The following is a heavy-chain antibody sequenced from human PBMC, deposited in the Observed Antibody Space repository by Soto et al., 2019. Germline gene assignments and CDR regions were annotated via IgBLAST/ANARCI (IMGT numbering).Heavy chain of an antibody. CDR3: ASDLSGRADV. D-gene: IGHD3-10*01. J-gene: IGHJ6*02. Sequence: LRLSCAASGFTFSSYSMNWVRQAPGKGLEWVSSISSSSSYIYYADSVKGRFTISRDNAKNTLYLQMNSLRVEDTAVYYCASDLSGRADVWGQGTTVTVSS. CDR2: ISSSSSYI. CDR1: GFTFSSYS. V-gene: IGHV3-21*01.